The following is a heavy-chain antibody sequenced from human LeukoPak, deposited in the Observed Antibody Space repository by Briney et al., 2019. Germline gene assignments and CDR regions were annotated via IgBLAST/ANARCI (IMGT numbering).Heavy chain of an antibody. D-gene: IGHD6-19*01. V-gene: IGHV4-59*01. Sequence: PSETLSLTCAVSGGSISSYYWSWIRQPPGKGLEWIGYIYYSGSTNYNPSLKSRVTISVDTSKNQFSLKLSSVTAADTAVYYCARAHSSGWYTGRGYFDLWGRGTLVTVSS. CDR1: GGSISSYY. CDR3: ARAHSSGWYTGRGYFDL. CDR2: IYYSGST. J-gene: IGHJ2*01.